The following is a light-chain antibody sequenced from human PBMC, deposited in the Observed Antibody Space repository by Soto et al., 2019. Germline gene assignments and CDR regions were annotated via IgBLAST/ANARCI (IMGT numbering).Light chain of an antibody. CDR1: QSISTW. Sequence: DIQMTQSPSTLSASVGDRVTITCRASQSISTWLAWYQQKPGKAPKLLIYRASTLENGVPSRFSGSGSGTEFTLTITSLQADDFATYYCQQYDSHSGYTFGQGTMLEIK. J-gene: IGKJ2*01. CDR2: RAS. CDR3: QQYDSHSGYT. V-gene: IGKV1-5*03.